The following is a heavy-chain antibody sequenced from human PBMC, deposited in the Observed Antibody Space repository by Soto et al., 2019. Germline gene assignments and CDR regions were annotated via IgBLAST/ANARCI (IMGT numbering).Heavy chain of an antibody. CDR1: GGSINSYY. J-gene: IGHJ4*02. CDR3: ARRYSSGFDY. V-gene: IGHV4-59*08. Sequence: QVQLQESGPGLVKPSETLSLTCTVSGGSINSYYWRWIRQPPGKGLEWIGYIYYSGSTKYNPSLKSRVTISVDTSKNQFSLNLSSVTAADTAVYYCARRYSSGFDYWGQGTLVTVPS. D-gene: IGHD6-19*01. CDR2: IYYSGST.